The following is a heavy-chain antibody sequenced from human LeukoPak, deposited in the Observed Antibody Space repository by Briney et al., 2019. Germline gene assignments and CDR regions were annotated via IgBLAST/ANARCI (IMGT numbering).Heavy chain of an antibody. V-gene: IGHV3-53*01. D-gene: IGHD4-17*01. Sequence: GGSLRLSCAGSGFTFSTYWMTWVRQAPGKGLEWVSVIYSGGSTYYADSVKGRFTISRDNSKNTLYLQMNSLRAEDTAVYYCAREGLRSAIDYWGQGTLVTVSS. CDR2: IYSGGST. CDR3: AREGLRSAIDY. CDR1: GFTFSTYW. J-gene: IGHJ4*02.